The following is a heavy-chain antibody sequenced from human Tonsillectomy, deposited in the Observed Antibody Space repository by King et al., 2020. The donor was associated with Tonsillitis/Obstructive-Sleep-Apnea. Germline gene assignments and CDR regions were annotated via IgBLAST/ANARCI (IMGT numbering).Heavy chain of an antibody. J-gene: IGHJ5*02. CDR3: ARDATFCLDR. Sequence: VQLVESGGGLVQPGGSLRLSCAASGVTVSSYWLSWVLPAPGKGLEWGANIKQDGGEKYYVESVKGRFTISRDNAKNSLYLQRNSLRAEDTAVYYCARDATFCLDRWGQGTLVTVSS. CDR2: IKQDGGEK. D-gene: IGHD2/OR15-2a*01. V-gene: IGHV3-7*04. CDR1: GVTVSSYW.